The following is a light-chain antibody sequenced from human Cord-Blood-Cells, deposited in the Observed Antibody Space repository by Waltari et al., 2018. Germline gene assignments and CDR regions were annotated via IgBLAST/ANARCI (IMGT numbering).Light chain of an antibody. V-gene: IGKV1-39*01. J-gene: IGKJ2*01. CDR2: AAS. Sequence: DIQMTQSPSSLSASVGDRVTITCRASQSISSYLNWYQQKPGKAPKLLIYAASSLQSGVLSRFSGSGSGTDYSLSISSLQPEDFATYDCQQSYSTPYTFGQGTKVEIK. CDR3: QQSYSTPYT. CDR1: QSISSY.